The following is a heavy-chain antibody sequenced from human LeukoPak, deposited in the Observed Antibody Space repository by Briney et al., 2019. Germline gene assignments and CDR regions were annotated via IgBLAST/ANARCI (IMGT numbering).Heavy chain of an antibody. CDR3: TTDYRSYCYDSSGYYFDY. CDR2: IKSKTDGGTT. CDR1: GFTFSNAR. D-gene: IGHD3-22*01. Sequence: GGSLRLSCVASGFTFSNARMSWVRQAPGKGLEWVGRIKSKTDGGTTDYAAPVKGRFTISRDDSKNTLYLQMNSLKTEDTAVYYCTTDYRSYCYDSSGYYFDYWGQGTLVTVSS. V-gene: IGHV3-15*01. J-gene: IGHJ4*02.